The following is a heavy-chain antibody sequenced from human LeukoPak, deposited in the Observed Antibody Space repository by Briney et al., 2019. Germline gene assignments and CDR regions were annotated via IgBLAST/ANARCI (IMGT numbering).Heavy chain of an antibody. J-gene: IGHJ4*02. V-gene: IGHV4-59*10. Sequence: PSETLSLTCAVYGGSFSGYYWSWIRQPAGKGLEWIGRIYTSGSTNYNPSLKSRVTMSVDTSKNQFSLKLSSVTAADTAVYYCAGWFGEGHFDYWGQGTLVTVSS. CDR1: GGSFSGYY. CDR2: IYTSGST. D-gene: IGHD3-10*01. CDR3: AGWFGEGHFDY.